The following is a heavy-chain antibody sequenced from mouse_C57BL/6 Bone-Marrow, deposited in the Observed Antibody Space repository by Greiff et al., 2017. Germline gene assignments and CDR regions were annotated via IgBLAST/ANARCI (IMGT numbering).Heavy chain of an antibody. J-gene: IGHJ3*01. CDR1: GYTFTDYE. D-gene: IGHD2-3*01. V-gene: IGHV1-15*01. CDR2: IDPETGGT. Sequence: QVHVKPSGAELVRPGASVTLSCKASGYTFTDYEMHWVKQTPVHGLEWIGAIDPETGGTAYNQKFKGKAILTADKSSSTAYMELRSLTSEDSAVYYGTRENDGYYLWFAYWGQGTLVTVSA. CDR3: TRENDGYYLWFAY.